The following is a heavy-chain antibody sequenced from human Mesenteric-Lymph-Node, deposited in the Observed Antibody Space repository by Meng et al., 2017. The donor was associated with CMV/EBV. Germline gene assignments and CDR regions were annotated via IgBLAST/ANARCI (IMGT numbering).Heavy chain of an antibody. V-gene: IGHV3-23*03. J-gene: IGHJ4*02. CDR2: IYSGDYNT. CDR3: AKVSGRATVRGALDY. D-gene: IGHD3-10*01. CDR1: GFTFSSYA. Sequence: GGSLRLSCAASGFTFSSYAVSWVRQPPGKGLEWISVIYSGDYNTYSADSVKGRFTISRDNSNNMLYLQMNSLRAEDTAVYYCAKVSGRATVRGALDYWGQGTLVTVSS.